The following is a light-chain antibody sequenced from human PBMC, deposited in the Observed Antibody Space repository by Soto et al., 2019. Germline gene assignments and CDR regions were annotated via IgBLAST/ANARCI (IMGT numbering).Light chain of an antibody. Sequence: EIVMTQSPATLSVSPGERATHSCRASQSVSSNLAWYQQKPGQAPRLLIYGASTRATGIPARFSGSGSGTEFTLTFSSLQSEDFAVYYCQQYNNWPPLTFGQGTKV. CDR1: QSVSSN. CDR2: GAS. J-gene: IGKJ1*01. CDR3: QQYNNWPPLT. V-gene: IGKV3-15*01.